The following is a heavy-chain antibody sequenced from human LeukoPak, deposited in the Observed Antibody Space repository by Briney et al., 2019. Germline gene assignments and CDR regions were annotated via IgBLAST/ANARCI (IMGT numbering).Heavy chain of an antibody. CDR2: IYYSGT. V-gene: IGHV4-30-4*01. Sequence: PSETLSLTCAVYGGSFSGYYWSWIRQPPGKGLEWIGYIYYSGTYYNPSLKSRVMISLDTSKNQFSLKLNSVTAADTAVYYCARDRRLGDSRFDYWGQGTLVTVSS. J-gene: IGHJ4*02. D-gene: IGHD3-22*01. CDR3: ARDRRLGDSRFDY. CDR1: GGSFSGYY.